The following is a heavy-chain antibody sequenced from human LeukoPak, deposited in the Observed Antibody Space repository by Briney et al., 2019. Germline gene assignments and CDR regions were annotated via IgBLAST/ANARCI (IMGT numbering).Heavy chain of an antibody. V-gene: IGHV3-7*01. CDR1: GFIFSNYW. Sequence: GGSLRLSCAASGFIFSNYWMSWVRQAPGKGLEWVANIKQDGSEKSYVDSVTGRFTISRDNAKNSLYLQMNSLRAEDTAVYYCAREISSWYRTEGRFDPRGQGTLVTVSS. CDR3: AREISSWYRTEGRFDP. CDR2: IKQDGSEK. J-gene: IGHJ5*02. D-gene: IGHD6-13*01.